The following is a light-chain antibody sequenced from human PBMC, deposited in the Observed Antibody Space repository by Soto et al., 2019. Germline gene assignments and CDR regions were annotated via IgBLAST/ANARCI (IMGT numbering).Light chain of an antibody. CDR2: GAS. J-gene: IGKJ1*01. CDR3: QQYHHLPWT. CDR1: QSVPSN. V-gene: IGKV3-15*01. Sequence: EIVMTQSPATLSVSPGERATLSCSASQSVPSNLAWYQQKPGQAPRLLISGASTRATGIPARFSGSGSGTEFTIIISSLQSEDFAVYYCQQYHHLPWTVGQGIKVEI.